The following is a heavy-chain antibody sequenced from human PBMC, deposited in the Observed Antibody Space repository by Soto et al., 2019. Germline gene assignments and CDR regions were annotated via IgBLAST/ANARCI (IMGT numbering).Heavy chain of an antibody. J-gene: IGHJ2*01. Sequence: QVQLVESGGGVVQPGRSLRLSCAASGFTFSSYGMHWVRQAPGKGLEWVAVIWYDGSNKYYADSVKGRFTISRDNSKNTLYLQMNSLRAEDTAVYSCARDGGYPGGYFDLWGRGTLVTVSS. D-gene: IGHD3-22*01. V-gene: IGHV3-33*01. CDR3: ARDGGYPGGYFDL. CDR2: IWYDGSNK. CDR1: GFTFSSYG.